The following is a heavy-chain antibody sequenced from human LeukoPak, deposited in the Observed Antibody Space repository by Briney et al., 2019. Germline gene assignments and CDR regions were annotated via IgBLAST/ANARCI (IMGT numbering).Heavy chain of an antibody. CDR1: GFTFSSSS. CDR2: ISSGSTYI. Sequence: GGSLRLSCAASGFTFSSSSMNWVRQAPGKGLAWVSSISSGSTYIYYADSVKGRFTISRDNAKNSLYLQMNSLRAEDTAVYYCARPAGGYYDSSGYPIDYWGQGTLVTVSS. V-gene: IGHV3-21*01. J-gene: IGHJ4*02. D-gene: IGHD3-22*01. CDR3: ARPAGGYYDSSGYPIDY.